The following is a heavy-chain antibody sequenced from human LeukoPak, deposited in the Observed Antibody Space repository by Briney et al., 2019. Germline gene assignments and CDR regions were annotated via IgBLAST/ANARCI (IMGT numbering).Heavy chain of an antibody. Sequence: ASVKVSCKASGYTFTSYDINWVRQATGQELEWMGWINPNSGGTFYAQKFQGRVTMTRDTSISTAYMELSRLTSDDTAVYYCASVGGVTRQLDYWGQGTLVTVSS. CDR3: ASVGGVTRQLDY. D-gene: IGHD3-16*01. V-gene: IGHV1-2*02. CDR1: GYTFTSYD. CDR2: INPNSGGT. J-gene: IGHJ4*02.